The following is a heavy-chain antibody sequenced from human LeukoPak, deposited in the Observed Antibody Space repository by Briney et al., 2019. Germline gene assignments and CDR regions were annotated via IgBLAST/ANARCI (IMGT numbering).Heavy chain of an antibody. J-gene: IGHJ5*02. Sequence: ASVKVSCKASGYTFTGYYMHWVRQAPGQGLEWMGWINPNSGGTNYAQKFQGRVTITRNTSISTAYMELSSLRSEDTAVYYCARSFGGFDPWGQGTLSPSPQ. CDR2: INPNSGGT. CDR1: GYTFTGYY. D-gene: IGHD3-10*01. V-gene: IGHV1-2*02. CDR3: ARSFGGFDP.